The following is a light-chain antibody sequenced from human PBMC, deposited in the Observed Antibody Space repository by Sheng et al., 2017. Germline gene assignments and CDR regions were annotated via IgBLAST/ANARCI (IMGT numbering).Light chain of an antibody. V-gene: IGKV1-9*01. Sequence: IQLTQSPSSLSASVGDTVTITCRASQGIRNYLAWYLQKPGKAPKLLIYATHTLAGEVPSRFSASGSGTIATLTISSLQPDDFATYYCQQTFRVPWTFGQGT. CDR3: QQTFRVPWT. CDR1: QGIRNY. CDR2: ATH. J-gene: IGKJ1*01.